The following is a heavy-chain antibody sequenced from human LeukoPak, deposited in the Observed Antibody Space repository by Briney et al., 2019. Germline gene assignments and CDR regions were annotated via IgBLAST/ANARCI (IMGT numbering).Heavy chain of an antibody. CDR3: ARDLGSGGNSDY. V-gene: IGHV4-38-2*02. CDR1: GYSISSGHY. J-gene: IGHJ4*02. CDR2: ISHSGTT. Sequence: SETLSLTCTVSGYSISSGHYSGWIRQPPGKGLEWIGSISHSGTTYYNPSLKSRVTISLDTSKNQFSLKLSSVTAADTAVYYCARDLGSGGNSDYWGQGTLVTVSS. D-gene: IGHD4-23*01.